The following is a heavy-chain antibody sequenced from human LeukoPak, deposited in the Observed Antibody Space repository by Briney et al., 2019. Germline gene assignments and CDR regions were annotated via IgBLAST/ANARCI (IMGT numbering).Heavy chain of an antibody. CDR1: GGSASNYY. Sequence: SETLSLTCSVSGGSASNYYWSWIRQPPEKGLEWIGYVYYTGSTNYNPSLKSRVTMFEDKSKNQFSLRLYSVTVADTAVYYCARQFAYSSSSYFDYWGQGSLVTVSS. V-gene: IGHV4-59*08. CDR3: ARQFAYSSSSYFDY. D-gene: IGHD6-6*01. J-gene: IGHJ4*02. CDR2: VYYTGST.